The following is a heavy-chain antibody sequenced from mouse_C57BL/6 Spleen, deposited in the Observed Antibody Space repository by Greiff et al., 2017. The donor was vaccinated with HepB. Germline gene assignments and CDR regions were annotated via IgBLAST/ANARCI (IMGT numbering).Heavy chain of an antibody. J-gene: IGHJ4*01. Sequence: EVNVVDSGGGLVKPGGSLKLSCAASGFTFSDYGMHWVRQAPEKGLEWVAYISSGSSTIYYADTVKGRFTISRDNAKNTLFLQMTSLRSEDTAMYYCARSGVYAMDYWGQGTSVTVSS. CDR2: ISSGSSTI. CDR1: GFTFSDYG. CDR3: ARSGVYAMDY. V-gene: IGHV5-17*01. D-gene: IGHD1-3*01.